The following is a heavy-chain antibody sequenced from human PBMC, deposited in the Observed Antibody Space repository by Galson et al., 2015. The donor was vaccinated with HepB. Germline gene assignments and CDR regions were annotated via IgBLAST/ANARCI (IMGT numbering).Heavy chain of an antibody. J-gene: IGHJ5*02. Sequence: SLRLSCAASGFTFSSYWMHWVRQAPGKGLVWVSRINSDGSSTSYADSVKGRFTISRDNAKNTLYLQMNSLRAEDTAVYYCARAYEREDYYDSTFDPWGQGTLVTVSS. CDR3: ARAYEREDYYDSTFDP. D-gene: IGHD3-22*01. CDR2: INSDGSST. V-gene: IGHV3-74*01. CDR1: GFTFSSYW.